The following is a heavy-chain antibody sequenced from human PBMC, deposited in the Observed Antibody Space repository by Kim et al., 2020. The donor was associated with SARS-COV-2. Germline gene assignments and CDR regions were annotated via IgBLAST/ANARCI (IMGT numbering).Heavy chain of an antibody. V-gene: IGHV4-34*01. Sequence: RVTISVDTSKNQFSLKLSSVTAADTAVYYCARAPVRRGVSGLYYYYGMDVWGQGTTVTVSS. J-gene: IGHJ6*02. D-gene: IGHD3-22*01. CDR3: ARAPVRRGVSGLYYYYGMDV.